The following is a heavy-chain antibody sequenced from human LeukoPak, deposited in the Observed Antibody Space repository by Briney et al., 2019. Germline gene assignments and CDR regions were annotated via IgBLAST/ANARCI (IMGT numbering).Heavy chain of an antibody. CDR3: AKEDDSSGYPYYFDY. V-gene: IGHV3-30*18. CDR2: ISYDGSNK. CDR1: GFTFSSYG. Sequence: AGGSLRLSCAASGFTFSSYGMHWVRQAPGKGLEWVAVISYDGSNKYYADSVKGRFTISRDNSKNTLYLQMNSLRAEDTAVYYCAKEDDSSGYPYYFDYWGQGTLVTVSS. J-gene: IGHJ4*02. D-gene: IGHD3-22*01.